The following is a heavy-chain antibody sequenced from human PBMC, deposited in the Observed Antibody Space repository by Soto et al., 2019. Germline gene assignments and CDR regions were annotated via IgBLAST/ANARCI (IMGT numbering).Heavy chain of an antibody. Sequence: QVQLVQSGAEVKKPGASVKVSCKASGYTFTGYYMHWVRQAPGQGLEWMGWINPNSGGTNYAQKFQGRVTMTRDTSISTAYMELSRLRSDDTAVYYCARVVVVVAATRTRYFDLWGRGTLVTVSS. CDR3: ARVVVVVAATRTRYFDL. D-gene: IGHD2-15*01. CDR1: GYTFTGYY. CDR2: INPNSGGT. J-gene: IGHJ2*01. V-gene: IGHV1-2*02.